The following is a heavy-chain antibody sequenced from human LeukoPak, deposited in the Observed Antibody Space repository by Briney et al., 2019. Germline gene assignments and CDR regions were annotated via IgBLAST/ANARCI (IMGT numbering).Heavy chain of an antibody. D-gene: IGHD6-19*01. CDR3: ARDYENSSGWYLSGYFDY. V-gene: IGHV1-69*05. J-gene: IGHJ4*02. Sequence: SVKVSCKASGGTFSSYGIIWVRQAPGQGLEWMGRIIPIFGTANYAQKLQGRVTIITDESTSTAYMELSRLRSEDTAVYYCARDYENSSGWYLSGYFDYWGQGTLVTVSS. CDR1: GGTFSSYG. CDR2: IIPIFGTA.